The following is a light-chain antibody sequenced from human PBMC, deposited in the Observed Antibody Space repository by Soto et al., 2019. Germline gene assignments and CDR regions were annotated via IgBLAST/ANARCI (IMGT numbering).Light chain of an antibody. V-gene: IGLV1-40*01. CDR2: GTS. Sequence: QSVLTQPPSVSGAPGQRVTISCAGSSSHIGATYDIHWYQQLPGAAPRLLIYGTSNRPSGVPDRFAGPKSGTSASLAIIGLRVEDEGIYYCQAFDNSLSASGVFGGGTKLTVL. J-gene: IGLJ3*02. CDR3: QAFDNSLSASGV. CDR1: SSHIGATYD.